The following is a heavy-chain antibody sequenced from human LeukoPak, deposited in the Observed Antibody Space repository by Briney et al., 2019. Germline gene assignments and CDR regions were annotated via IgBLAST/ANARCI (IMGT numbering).Heavy chain of an antibody. CDR2: IYTSGST. Sequence: RIYTSGSTNYNPSLKSRVTISVDTSKNQFSLKLSSVTAADTAVYYCARDRAYYYYYMDVWGKGTTVTVSS. CDR3: ARDRAYYYYYMDV. V-gene: IGHV4-61*02. J-gene: IGHJ6*03.